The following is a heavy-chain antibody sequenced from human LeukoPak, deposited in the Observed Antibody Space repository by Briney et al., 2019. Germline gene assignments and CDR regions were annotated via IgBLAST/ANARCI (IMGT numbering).Heavy chain of an antibody. Sequence: GGSLRLSCAASGFTFSSYSINWVRQAPGKGLEWVSYISSGSSTIYYADSVKGRFTISRDNAKNSLYLQMNSLRAEDTAVYYCARDYGGSSPFDYWGQGTLVTVSS. D-gene: IGHD4-23*01. CDR1: GFTFSSYS. CDR2: ISSGSSTI. CDR3: ARDYGGSSPFDY. J-gene: IGHJ4*02. V-gene: IGHV3-48*01.